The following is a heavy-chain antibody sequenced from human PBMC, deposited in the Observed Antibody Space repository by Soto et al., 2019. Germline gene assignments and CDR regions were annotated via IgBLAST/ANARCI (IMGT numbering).Heavy chain of an antibody. Sequence: QVQLVQSGSEVKKPGASVKVSCKASGYSFTRYGISWVRQAPGQGLEWMGWISIYNENTNYPQKFQGRVTMTRDTFTSTVYMELRSLTSDDTALYYCAREGFCSSGSCALYSHDFFCMDLWGQGTAVTVSS. CDR2: ISIYNENT. CDR3: AREGFCSSGSCALYSHDFFCMDL. D-gene: IGHD2-15*01. V-gene: IGHV1-18*01. J-gene: IGHJ6*02. CDR1: GYSFTRYG.